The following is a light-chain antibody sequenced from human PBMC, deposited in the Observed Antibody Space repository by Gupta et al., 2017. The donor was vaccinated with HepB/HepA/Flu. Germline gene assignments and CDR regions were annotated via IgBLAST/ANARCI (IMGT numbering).Light chain of an antibody. CDR1: SSDVGSYNL. CDR2: EVS. CDR3: CSYAGSSTFVV. J-gene: IGLJ2*01. V-gene: IGLV2-23*02. Sequence: QSALTQPASPSGSPGQSITISCPGTSSDVGSYNLVSWYQQHPGKAPKLMIYEVSKRPSGVSNRFSGSKSGNTASLTISGLQAEDEADYYCCSYAGSSTFVVFGGGTKLTVL.